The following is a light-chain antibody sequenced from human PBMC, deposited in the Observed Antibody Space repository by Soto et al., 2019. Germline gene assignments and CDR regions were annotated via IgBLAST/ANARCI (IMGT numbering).Light chain of an antibody. J-gene: IGKJ1*01. V-gene: IGKV3-20*01. CDR3: HQYGSSPRT. CDR2: GAS. Sequence: EIVLTQSPGTLSLSPGDRATLSCRASQSVSSNYLAWYQQKPGQAPRLLIYGASIRATGIPDRFSGSGSGTDFTLTIRRLEHEDFAVYFCHQYGSSPRTFGQGTKVEIK. CDR1: QSVSSNY.